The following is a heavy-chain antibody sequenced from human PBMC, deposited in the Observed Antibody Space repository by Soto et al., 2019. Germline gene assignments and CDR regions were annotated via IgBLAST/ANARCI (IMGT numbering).Heavy chain of an antibody. Sequence: GASVKVSCKASGGTFSSYAISWVRQAPGQGLEWMGGIIPIFGTANYAQKFQGRVTITADESTSTAYMELSSLRSEDTAVYYCARAKDPFGEMATSNYYYYGMDVWGQGSTVTVSS. D-gene: IGHD3-3*01. CDR3: ARAKDPFGEMATSNYYYYGMDV. CDR2: IIPIFGTA. J-gene: IGHJ6*02. CDR1: GGTFSSYA. V-gene: IGHV1-69*13.